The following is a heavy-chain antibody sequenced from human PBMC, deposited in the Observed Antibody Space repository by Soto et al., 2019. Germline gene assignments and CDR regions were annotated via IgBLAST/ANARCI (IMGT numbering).Heavy chain of an antibody. Sequence: QVQLVQSGAEVKKPGSSVNVSCKASGGTFSSYTISWVRQAPGQGLEWMGRIIPILGIANYAQKFQGRVTITADKTTSTAYMELSSLRSEDTAVYYCVRAKSSDFWSGYLRPNWFAPWGKGTMVTVSS. J-gene: IGHJ5*02. CDR2: IIPILGIA. D-gene: IGHD3-3*01. V-gene: IGHV1-69*02. CDR1: GGTFSSYT. CDR3: VRAKSSDFWSGYLRPNWFAP.